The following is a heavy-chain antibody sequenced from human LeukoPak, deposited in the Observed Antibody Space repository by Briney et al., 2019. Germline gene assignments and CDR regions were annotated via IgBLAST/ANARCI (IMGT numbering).Heavy chain of an antibody. CDR2: IYSGGST. CDR3: ARTASHSRGYQAEDYWYFDL. J-gene: IGHJ2*01. Sequence: GGSLRLSCAASAFTFSGYAMSWVRQAPGKGLEWVSVIYSGGSTYYADSVKGRFTISRDNSKNTLYLQMNSLRAEDTAVYYCARTASHSRGYQAEDYWYFDLWGRGTLVTVSS. V-gene: IGHV3-53*01. CDR1: AFTFSGYA. D-gene: IGHD3-22*01.